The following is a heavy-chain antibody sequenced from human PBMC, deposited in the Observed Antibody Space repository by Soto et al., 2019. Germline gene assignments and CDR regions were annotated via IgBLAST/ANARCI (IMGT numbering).Heavy chain of an antibody. D-gene: IGHD3-10*02. J-gene: IGHJ4*02. Sequence: GGSLRLSCAASGFTFSSYALTCVRQAPGKGLEGVSASSGNGGKISYADSVHGRFTISRDNSQNTLYLQLHSLRAEDTAVYYCAKFSAHSMFDISSAPEYWGQGTMVTVSS. V-gene: IGHV3-23*01. CDR2: SSGNGGKI. CDR3: AKFSAHSMFDISSAPEY. CDR1: GFTFSSYA.